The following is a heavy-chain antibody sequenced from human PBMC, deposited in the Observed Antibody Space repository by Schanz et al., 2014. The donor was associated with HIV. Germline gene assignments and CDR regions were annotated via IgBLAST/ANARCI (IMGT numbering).Heavy chain of an antibody. D-gene: IGHD3-3*01. CDR1: GFTFDDYA. Sequence: EVQLLESGGGLVQPGGSLRLSCAASGFTFDDYAMHWVRQAPGKGLEWVSGISWNSGSIGYVDSVKGRFTISRDNARNSLYLQMNSLRAEDTAVYYCARAPSDFWMAYFDYWGQGTLVTVSS. V-gene: IGHV3-9*01. J-gene: IGHJ4*02. CDR2: ISWNSGSI. CDR3: ARAPSDFWMAYFDY.